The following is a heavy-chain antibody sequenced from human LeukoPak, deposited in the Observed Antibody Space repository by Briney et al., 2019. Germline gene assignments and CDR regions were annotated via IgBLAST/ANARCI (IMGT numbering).Heavy chain of an antibody. CDR1: GGSISSYY. V-gene: IGHV3-20*01. CDR3: ARGAGYGDYAAPFDY. Sequence: ETLSLTCTVSGGSISSYYWSWIRQPPGKGLEWVSGINWNGGSTGYADSVKGRFTISRDNAKNSLYLQMNSLRAEDTALYHCARGAGYGDYAAPFDYWGQGTLVTVSS. D-gene: IGHD4-17*01. CDR2: INWNGGST. J-gene: IGHJ4*02.